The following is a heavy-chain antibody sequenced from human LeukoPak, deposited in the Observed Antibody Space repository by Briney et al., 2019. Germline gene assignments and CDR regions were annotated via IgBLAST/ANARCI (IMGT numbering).Heavy chain of an antibody. Sequence: GRSLRLSCAASGFTFSSYAMHWVRQAPGKGLEWVAVISYDGSNKYYADSVKGRFTISRDNSKNTLYLQMNSLRAEDTAVYYCAGDNGIVGVFDYWGQGTLVTVSS. CDR1: GFTFSSYA. CDR2: ISYDGSNK. D-gene: IGHD1-26*01. J-gene: IGHJ4*02. CDR3: AGDNGIVGVFDY. V-gene: IGHV3-30*01.